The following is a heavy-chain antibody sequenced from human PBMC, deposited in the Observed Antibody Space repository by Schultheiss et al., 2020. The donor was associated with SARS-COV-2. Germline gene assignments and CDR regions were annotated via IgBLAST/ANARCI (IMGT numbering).Heavy chain of an antibody. Sequence: GGSLRLSCAASGFTFSSYAMHCVRQAPGKGLEWVAVISYDGSNQYYADSVKGRFTISRDNSKNTLYMQMNSLRAEDTAVYYCARDGSGGWHFDLWGRGTLVTVSS. CDR2: ISYDGSNQ. J-gene: IGHJ2*01. CDR3: ARDGSGGWHFDL. D-gene: IGHD6-25*01. V-gene: IGHV3-30*04. CDR1: GFTFSSYA.